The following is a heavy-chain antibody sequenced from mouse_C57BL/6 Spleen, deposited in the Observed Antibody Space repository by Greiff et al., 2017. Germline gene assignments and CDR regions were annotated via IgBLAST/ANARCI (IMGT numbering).Heavy chain of an antibody. CDR2: FYPGSGSI. V-gene: IGHV1-62-2*01. CDR3: EKREPDYDGSSLDY. D-gene: IGHD1-1*01. J-gene: IGHJ2*01. Sequence: QVQLKQSGAELVKPGASVKLSCKASGYTFTESTIHWVKQRSGQGLEWIGWFYPGSGSIKYNEKFKDKATLTADNASSTVDMGLSRLTSEDSAVYFCEKREPDYDGSSLDYWGQGTTLTVSS. CDR1: GYTFTEST.